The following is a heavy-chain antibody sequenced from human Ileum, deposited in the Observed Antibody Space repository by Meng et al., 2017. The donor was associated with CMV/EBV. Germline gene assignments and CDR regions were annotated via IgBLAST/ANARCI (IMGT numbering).Heavy chain of an antibody. CDR2: ISYDGNAA. J-gene: IGHJ4*02. CDR3: ARDLIIDF. V-gene: IGHV3-30-3*01. CDR1: GLTLNNYA. Sequence: GESLKISCAASGLTLNNYAMHWVRQAPGKGLEWVAVISYDGNAAYYADSVKGRFTISRDSSKNTVYLQMNSLRREDTAVYYCARDLIIDFWGQGTLVTVSS.